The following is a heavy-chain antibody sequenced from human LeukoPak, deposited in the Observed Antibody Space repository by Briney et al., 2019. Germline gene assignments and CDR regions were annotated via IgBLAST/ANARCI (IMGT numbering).Heavy chain of an antibody. CDR2: IIPIFGTA. CDR3: ARVFYDSSGYYYYAFDI. J-gene: IGHJ3*02. V-gene: IGHV1-69*13. Sequence: GASVKVSCKASGGTFSSYAISWVRQAPGQGLEWMGGIIPIFGTANYAQKFQGRVTITADESTRTAYMELSSLRSEDTAVYYCARVFYDSSGYYYYAFDIWGQGTMVTVSS. CDR1: GGTFSSYA. D-gene: IGHD3-22*01.